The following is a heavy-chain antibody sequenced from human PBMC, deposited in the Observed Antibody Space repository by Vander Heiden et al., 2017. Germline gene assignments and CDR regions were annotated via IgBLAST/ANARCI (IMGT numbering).Heavy chain of an antibody. J-gene: IGHJ4*02. CDR2: IRSYNGDT. CDR3: ATHGGSGAVAGTEGC. Sequence: QVQLVQSGAEVKKPGASVKVSCKASGYTFTTYGISWVRQAPGQGLEWMGWIRSYNGDTYYAQKFQGRVTMTTDTSTSTVYVEVRSLRSDDTAVYYCATHGGSGAVAGTEGCWGQGTLIIVSS. D-gene: IGHD6-19*01. CDR1: GYTFTTYG. V-gene: IGHV1-18*01.